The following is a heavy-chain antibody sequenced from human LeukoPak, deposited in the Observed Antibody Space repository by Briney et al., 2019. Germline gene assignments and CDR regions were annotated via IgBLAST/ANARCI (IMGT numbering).Heavy chain of an antibody. CDR1: GFTFDDYA. Sequence: PGGSLRLSCAASGFTFDDYAMHWVRQAPGKGLEWVSGISWNSGSIGYADSVKGRFTISRDNAKNSLYLQMNSLRAEDTALYYCAKGSHYYDSSGYYLWGQGTLVTVSS. CDR2: ISWNSGSI. CDR3: AKGSHYYDSSGYYL. J-gene: IGHJ4*02. D-gene: IGHD3-22*01. V-gene: IGHV3-9*01.